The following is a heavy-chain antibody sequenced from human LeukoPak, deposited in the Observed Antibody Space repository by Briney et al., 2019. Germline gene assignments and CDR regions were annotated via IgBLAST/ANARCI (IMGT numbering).Heavy chain of an antibody. D-gene: IGHD2-2*01. Sequence: EASVKVSCKASGYTLTSYYMHWVRQAPGQGLEWMGIINPSGGSTSYAQKFQGRVTMTRDTSTGTVYMELSSLRSEDTAVYYCARDLIVPAADYYYYGMDVWGQGTTVTVSS. CDR3: ARDLIVPAADYYYYGMDV. CDR1: GYTLTSYY. V-gene: IGHV1-46*01. J-gene: IGHJ6*02. CDR2: INPSGGST.